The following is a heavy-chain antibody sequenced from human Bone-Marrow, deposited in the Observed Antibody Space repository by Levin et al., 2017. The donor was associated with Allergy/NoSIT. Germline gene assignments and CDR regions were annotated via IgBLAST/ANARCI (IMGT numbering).Heavy chain of an antibody. CDR1: GYSFIDYY. CDR2: IHPQGGGT. V-gene: IGHV1-2*02. J-gene: IGHJ4*02. CDR3: AREGESLKHFDY. D-gene: IGHD2-21*01. Sequence: PVASVKVSCKASGYSFIDYYVHWIRQAPGQGPEWMGCIHPQGGGTLHGRRFQDRLSVTWDTSINTVFMELNSLTSDDTAVYYCAREGESLKHFDYWGQGTLVTVSS.